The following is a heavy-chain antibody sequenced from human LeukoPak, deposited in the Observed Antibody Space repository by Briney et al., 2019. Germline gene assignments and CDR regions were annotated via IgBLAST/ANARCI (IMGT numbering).Heavy chain of an antibody. D-gene: IGHD2-2*01. CDR3: ARLRSTSRSDWFVP. J-gene: IGHJ5*02. CDR1: GFTVSSNY. Sequence: GGSLRLSCAASGFTVSSNYMSWVRQAPGKGLEWVSVIYSGGSTYYAHSVKGRFTISKDNSKNTLYLQMNSLRAEDTAVYYCARLRSTSRSDWFVPWGQGTLVTVSS. V-gene: IGHV3-53*01. CDR2: IYSGGST.